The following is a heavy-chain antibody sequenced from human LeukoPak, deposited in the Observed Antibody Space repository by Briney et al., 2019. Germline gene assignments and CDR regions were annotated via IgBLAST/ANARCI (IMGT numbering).Heavy chain of an antibody. V-gene: IGHV3-66*01. CDR1: GFIVDSNY. Sequence: GGSLRLSCTASGFIVDSNYMSWVRKAPGKGLEWVSVIYSGGRTHYADSVKSRFTTSRDNSKNTMHLLMNSLRVEDTGVYYCARDQGTIQDYWGQGTLVTVSS. D-gene: IGHD1-1*01. CDR2: IYSGGRT. CDR3: ARDQGTIQDY. J-gene: IGHJ4*02.